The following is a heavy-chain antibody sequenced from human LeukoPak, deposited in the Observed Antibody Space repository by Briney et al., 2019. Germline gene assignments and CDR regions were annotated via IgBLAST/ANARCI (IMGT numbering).Heavy chain of an antibody. CDR3: ATYAGSSSKYFQD. CDR2: IYYSGST. Sequence: SETLSLTCTVSGGSISSYYWSWIRQPPGKGLEWIGYIYYSGSTNYNPSLKSRVTISVDTSKNQFSLKLSSVTAADTAVYYCATYAGSSSKYFQDWGQGTLVTVSS. CDR1: GGSISSYY. D-gene: IGHD3-10*01. J-gene: IGHJ1*01. V-gene: IGHV4-59*01.